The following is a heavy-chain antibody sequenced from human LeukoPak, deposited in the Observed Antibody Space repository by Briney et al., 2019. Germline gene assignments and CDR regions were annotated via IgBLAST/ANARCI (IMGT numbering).Heavy chain of an antibody. Sequence: SVKVSCKASGGTFSSYAISWVRQAPGQGLEWMGGIIPIFGTANYAQKFQGRVTITADESTSTAYMELSSLRSEDTAVYYCARDSNDHLSHENIVVVPAAMGGYFDYWGQGTLVTVSS. CDR3: ARDSNDHLSHENIVVVPAAMGGYFDY. CDR1: GGTFSSYA. CDR2: IIPIFGTA. D-gene: IGHD2-2*01. V-gene: IGHV1-69*13. J-gene: IGHJ4*02.